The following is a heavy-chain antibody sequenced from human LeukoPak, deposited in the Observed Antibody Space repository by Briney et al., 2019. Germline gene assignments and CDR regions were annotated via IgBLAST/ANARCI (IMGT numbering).Heavy chain of an antibody. V-gene: IGHV3-30*03. J-gene: IGHJ6*02. Sequence: PGRSLRLSCAASGFTFSSYGMHWVRQAPGKGLEWVAVVSYDGSNKYYADSVKGRFTISRDNSKNTLYLQMNSLRAEDTAVYYCARGPPDTVTGGNYYYYYGMDVWGQGTTVTVSS. D-gene: IGHD4-11*01. CDR1: GFTFSSYG. CDR3: ARGPPDTVTGGNYYYYYGMDV. CDR2: VSYDGSNK.